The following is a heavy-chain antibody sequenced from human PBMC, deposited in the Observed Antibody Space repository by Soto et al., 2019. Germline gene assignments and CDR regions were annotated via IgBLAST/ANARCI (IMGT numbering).Heavy chain of an antibody. J-gene: IGHJ3*02. CDR3: ARGIGPYAFDI. D-gene: IGHD2-15*01. CDR1: GYTFSNYD. V-gene: IGHV1-46*01. CDR2: INPSGSST. Sequence: GASVKVSCKASGYTFSNYDMHWVRQAPGQGLEWMGIINPSGSSTSAQRFQGRVTMTIDTSTITVYMELSSLRSEDTAVYYCARGIGPYAFDIWGQGTMVTVSS.